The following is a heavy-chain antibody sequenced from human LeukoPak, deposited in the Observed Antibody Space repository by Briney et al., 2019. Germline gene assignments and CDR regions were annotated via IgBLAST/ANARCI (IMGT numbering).Heavy chain of an antibody. J-gene: IGHJ4*02. CDR3: ARERHSSGWPYYFDY. CDR2: ISSSSSYI. D-gene: IGHD6-19*01. Sequence: GGSLRLSCAASGFTFSSYSMNWVRQAPGKGLEWVSSISSSSSYIYYADSVKGRFTISRDSAKNSLYLQMNSLRAEDTAVYYCARERHSSGWPYYFDYWGQGTLVTVSS. CDR1: GFTFSSYS. V-gene: IGHV3-21*01.